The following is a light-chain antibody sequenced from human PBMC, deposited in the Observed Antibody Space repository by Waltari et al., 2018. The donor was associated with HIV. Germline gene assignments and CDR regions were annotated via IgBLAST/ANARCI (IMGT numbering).Light chain of an antibody. J-gene: IGLJ3*02. Sequence: QSALTQPASVSGSLGQSITFSCTGTSSDIGGYDYVSWYQQHPGKAPKIIIFDVTNRPSGVSDRFSGSKSGNTASLTISGLQAEDEADYYCTSFTSSSAWLFGGGTKLTVL. CDR1: SSDIGGYDY. CDR3: TSFTSSSAWL. V-gene: IGLV2-14*03. CDR2: DVT.